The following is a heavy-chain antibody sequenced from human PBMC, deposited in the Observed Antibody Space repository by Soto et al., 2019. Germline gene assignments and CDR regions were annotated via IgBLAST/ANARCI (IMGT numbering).Heavy chain of an antibody. CDR1: GFTFSSYA. D-gene: IGHD3-3*01. CDR2: ISGSGGST. V-gene: IGHV3-23*01. Sequence: GGSLRLSCAASGFTFSSYAMSWVRQAPGKGLEWVSAISGSGGSTYYADSVKGRFTISRDNSKNTLYLQMNSLRAEDTAVYYCAKNPVLRFLEWLSYYFDYWGQGTLVTVSS. CDR3: AKNPVLRFLEWLSYYFDY. J-gene: IGHJ4*02.